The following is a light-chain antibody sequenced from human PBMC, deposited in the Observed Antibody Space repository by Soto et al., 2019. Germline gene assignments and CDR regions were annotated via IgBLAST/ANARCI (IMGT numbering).Light chain of an antibody. Sequence: EIVMTQSPATLSVSPGEGATLSCRASESVRTKLAWYQQKAGQAPRLLIYGASTRATGIPDRFSGSGSGTQFTLTISSLQSEDFAVYYCQQYNSWPQITFGQGTRLVIK. CDR3: QQYNSWPQIT. CDR2: GAS. J-gene: IGKJ5*01. CDR1: ESVRTK. V-gene: IGKV3-15*01.